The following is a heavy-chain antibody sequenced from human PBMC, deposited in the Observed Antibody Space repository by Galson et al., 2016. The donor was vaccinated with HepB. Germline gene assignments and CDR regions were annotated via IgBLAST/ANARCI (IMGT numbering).Heavy chain of an antibody. V-gene: IGHV3-74*01. D-gene: IGHD3-16*01. CDR3: TRDIAAFGGVME. Sequence: SLRLSCAASGLTFSSYWMHWVRQAPGKGLEWISHIKSDGRSTNYADSVKGRFIISRDNAKNSVYLQMNSLRAEDTAVYYCTRDIAAFGGVMEWGQGTLVTISS. CDR2: IKSDGRST. CDR1: GLTFSSYW. J-gene: IGHJ4*02.